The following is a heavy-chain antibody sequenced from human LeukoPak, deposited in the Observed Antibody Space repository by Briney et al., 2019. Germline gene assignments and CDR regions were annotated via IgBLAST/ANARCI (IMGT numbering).Heavy chain of an antibody. J-gene: IGHJ4*02. D-gene: IGHD5-18*01. Sequence: SVKVSCKASGYTFTYRYLHWVRQAPGQALEWMGWITPFNGNTNYAQKFQDRVTITRDRSMSTAYMELSSLRSEDTAMYYCATQRSGYSYGQQFGYWGQGTLVTVSS. CDR2: ITPFNGNT. CDR1: GYTFTYRY. CDR3: ATQRSGYSYGQQFGY. V-gene: IGHV1-45*02.